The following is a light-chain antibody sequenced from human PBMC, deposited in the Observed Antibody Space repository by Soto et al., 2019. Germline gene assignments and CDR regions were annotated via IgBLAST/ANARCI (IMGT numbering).Light chain of an antibody. CDR2: DAS. J-gene: IGKJ2*01. CDR1: QSVSSSY. CDR3: QQFGTSFPYT. V-gene: IGKV3-20*01. Sequence: EIVLTQSPGTLSLSPGERATLTCRASQSVSSSYLAWYQQKPGQAPRLLMYDASSRATGIPDRFGGSGSGTDFTLTISRLEPEDFAVYYCQQFGTSFPYTFGQGTKLDIK.